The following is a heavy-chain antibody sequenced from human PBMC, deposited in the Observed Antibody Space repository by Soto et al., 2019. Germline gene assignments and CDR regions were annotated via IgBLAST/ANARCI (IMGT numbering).Heavy chain of an antibody. CDR2: ISGSGGST. V-gene: IGHV3-23*01. CDR3: AGWWLRLIWNYMDV. J-gene: IGHJ6*03. Sequence: GGSLRLSCAASGFTFSSYAMSWVRQAPGKGLEWVSAISGSGGSTYYADSVKGRFTISRDNSKNTLYLQMNSLRAEDTAVYYCAGWWLRLIWNYMDVWGKGTTVTVSS. D-gene: IGHD5-12*01. CDR1: GFTFSSYA.